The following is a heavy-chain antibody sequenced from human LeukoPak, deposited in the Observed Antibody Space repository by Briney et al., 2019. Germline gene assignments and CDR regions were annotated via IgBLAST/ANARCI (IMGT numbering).Heavy chain of an antibody. J-gene: IGHJ6*02. Sequence: SQTLSLTCTVSGGSISSGDYYWSWIRQPPGKGLEWIGYIYYSGSTYYNPSLKTRVTISVHTSKNQFSLKLSSVTAADTAVYYCARYDSSGYGMDVWGQGTTVTVSS. CDR2: IYYSGST. V-gene: IGHV4-30-4*01. D-gene: IGHD3-22*01. CDR1: GGSISSGDYY. CDR3: ARYDSSGYGMDV.